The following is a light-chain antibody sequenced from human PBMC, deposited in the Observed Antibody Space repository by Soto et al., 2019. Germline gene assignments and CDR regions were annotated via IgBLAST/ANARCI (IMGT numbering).Light chain of an antibody. CDR3: LLSYSGGGGV. CDR1: TGPVTSGHY. CDR2: DTS. V-gene: IGLV7-46*01. Sequence: QTVVTQEPSLTVSPGGTVTLTCGSSTGPVTSGHYPYWFQQKPGQAPRTLIYDTSNKHSWTPARFSGSLLGGKAALTLSGAQPEDEAEYYCLLSYSGGGGVFGGGTQLTVL. J-gene: IGLJ2*01.